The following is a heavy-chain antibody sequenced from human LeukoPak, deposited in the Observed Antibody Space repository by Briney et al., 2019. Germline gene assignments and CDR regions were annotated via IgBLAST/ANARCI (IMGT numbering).Heavy chain of an antibody. V-gene: IGHV3-74*01. CDR1: GFTFSSYW. Sequence: GGSLRLSCAASGFTFSSYWMHWVRHAPGKGLVWVSRINSDGSSTSYADSVKGRFTISRDNAKNTLYLQMNSLRAEDTAVYYFARDWSLTTGIDYWGQGTLVTVAS. CDR2: INSDGSST. J-gene: IGHJ4*02. CDR3: ARDWSLTTGIDY. D-gene: IGHD4-11*01.